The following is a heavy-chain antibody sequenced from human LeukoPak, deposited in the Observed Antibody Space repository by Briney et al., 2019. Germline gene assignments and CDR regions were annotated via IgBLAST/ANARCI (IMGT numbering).Heavy chain of an antibody. CDR2: IYYSGST. CDR1: GGSISSSSYY. Sequence: SETLSLTCTVSGGSISSSSYYWGWIRQPPGKGLEWIGSIYYSGSTYYNPSLKSRVTISVDTSKNQFSLKLSSVTAADTAVYYCAVVVPAAGYYLDYWGQGTLVTVSS. CDR3: AVVVPAAGYYLDY. V-gene: IGHV4-39*01. D-gene: IGHD2-2*01. J-gene: IGHJ4*02.